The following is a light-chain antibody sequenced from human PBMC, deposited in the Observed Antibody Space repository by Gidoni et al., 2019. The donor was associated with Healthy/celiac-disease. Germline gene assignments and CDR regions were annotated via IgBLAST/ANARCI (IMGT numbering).Light chain of an antibody. CDR3: QQRSNWPPLFT. Sequence: EIVLTQSPATLSLSPGERATLSCRASQSVSSYLAWYQQKPGQAPRLLISDASNRATGLPARCSGSASVRDCTLTIGSLEPEDCAVYYGQQRSNWPPLFTFGPGTKVDIK. CDR1: QSVSSY. V-gene: IGKV3-11*02. CDR2: DAS. J-gene: IGKJ3*01.